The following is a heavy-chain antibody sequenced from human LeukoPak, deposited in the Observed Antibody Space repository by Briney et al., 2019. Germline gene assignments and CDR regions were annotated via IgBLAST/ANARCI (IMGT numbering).Heavy chain of an antibody. CDR1: GFTFSSYA. CDR3: AKGTPGKN. J-gene: IGHJ4*02. Sequence: GGSLRLSCAASGFTFSSYAMHWVRQAPGKGLEWVAVISYDGSNKYYADSVEGRFTISRDNSKNTLYLQMNSLRAEDTAVYYCAKGTPGKNWGQGTLVTVSS. V-gene: IGHV3-30-3*01. CDR2: ISYDGSNK. D-gene: IGHD4-23*01.